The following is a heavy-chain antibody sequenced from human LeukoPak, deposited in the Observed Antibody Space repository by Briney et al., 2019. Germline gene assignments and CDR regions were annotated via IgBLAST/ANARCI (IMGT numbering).Heavy chain of an antibody. CDR3: ASVRLGY. V-gene: IGHV4-4*07. Sequence: SETLSLTCTVSGGSISTYYWSWVRQPAGKGLERIGRMYHTGGTNYNPSLRSRVRMSIDTSKNQFSLKLNSVTAADTAVYYCASVRLGYWGQGTLVTVPS. J-gene: IGHJ4*02. CDR2: MYHTGGT. CDR1: GGSISTYY.